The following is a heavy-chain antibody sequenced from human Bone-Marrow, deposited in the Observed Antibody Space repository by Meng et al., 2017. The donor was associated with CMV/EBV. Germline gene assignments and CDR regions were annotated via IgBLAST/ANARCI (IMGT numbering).Heavy chain of an antibody. J-gene: IGHJ4*02. CDR3: AREASCSSTSCFTMVYFDY. Sequence: ASVKVSCKASGGTFSSYAISWVRQAPGQGLEWMGWINPNSGGTNYAQKFQGRVTMTRDTSISTAYMELSRLRSDDTAVYYCAREASCSSTSCFTMVYFDYWGQGTLVTVSS. CDR1: GGTFSSYA. V-gene: IGHV1-2*02. CDR2: INPNSGGT. D-gene: IGHD2-2*02.